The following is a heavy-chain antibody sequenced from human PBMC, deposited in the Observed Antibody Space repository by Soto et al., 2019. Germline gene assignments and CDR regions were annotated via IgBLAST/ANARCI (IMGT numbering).Heavy chain of an antibody. CDR1: GGSISSSSYY. J-gene: IGHJ5*02. V-gene: IGHV4-39*01. D-gene: IGHD2-15*01. Sequence: SETLSLTCTVSGGSISSSSYYWGWIRQPPGKGLEWIGSIYYSGSTYYNPSLKSRVTISVDTSKNQFSLKLSSVTAADTAVYYCARHFSVRVVGAAGSGGNNWFDPWGQGTLVTVSS. CDR2: IYYSGST. CDR3: ARHFSVRVVGAAGSGGNNWFDP.